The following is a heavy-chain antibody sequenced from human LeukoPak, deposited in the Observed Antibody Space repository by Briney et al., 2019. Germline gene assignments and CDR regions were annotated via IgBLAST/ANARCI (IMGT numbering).Heavy chain of an antibody. CDR3: ARGGDYYGSGSYLSFDY. CDR2: ISSGSSTI. CDR1: GFTFSSYS. D-gene: IGHD3-10*01. Sequence: GGSLRLSCAASGFTFSSYSMNWVRQAPGKGLEWVSYISSGSSTIYYADSVKGRFTISRDNAKNSLYLQMNSLRAEDTAVYYCARGGDYYGSGSYLSFDYWGQGTLVTVSS. V-gene: IGHV3-48*04. J-gene: IGHJ4*02.